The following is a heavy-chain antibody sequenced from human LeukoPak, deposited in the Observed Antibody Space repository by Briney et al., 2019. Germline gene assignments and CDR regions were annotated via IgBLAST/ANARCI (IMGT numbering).Heavy chain of an antibody. CDR2: ISGSSGST. CDR3: AKSASYYGSGYFFDF. Sequence: GGSLRLSCAASGFTFSNYAMSWVRQAPGKGLEWVSAISGSSGSTYYADSVKGRFTISRDNSKNTLYLQMNSLRAEDTAVYYFAKSASYYGSGYFFDFWGQGTLVTVSS. CDR1: GFTFSNYA. V-gene: IGHV3-23*01. D-gene: IGHD3-10*01. J-gene: IGHJ4*02.